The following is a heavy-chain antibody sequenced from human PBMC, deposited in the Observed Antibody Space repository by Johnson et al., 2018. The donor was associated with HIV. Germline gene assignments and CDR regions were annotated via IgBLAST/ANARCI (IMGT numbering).Heavy chain of an antibody. J-gene: IGHJ3*02. Sequence: QVKLVESGGGLVQPGGSLRLSCAASGFTFSYYAIHWVRQAPGKGLEWVAVISYDGSKTHYADSVRGRFTISRDNSKNTLYLQVNSLRVEDTAVYYCARDFKRGTALDIWGQGTMVTVSS. D-gene: IGHD1-26*01. V-gene: IGHV3-30-3*01. CDR2: ISYDGSKT. CDR3: ARDFKRGTALDI. CDR1: GFTFSYYA.